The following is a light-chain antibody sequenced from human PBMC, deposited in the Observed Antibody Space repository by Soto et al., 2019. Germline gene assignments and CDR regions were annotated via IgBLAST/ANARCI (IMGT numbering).Light chain of an antibody. V-gene: IGKV1-17*03. J-gene: IGKJ1*01. CDR2: AAS. CDR3: QHYNSYSEA. CDR1: QGISNY. Sequence: DIHMTHSPSAMSASVLYRVTITCLASQGISNYLAWFQQKPGKVPKRLIYAASSLQSGVPSRFSGSGSGTEFTLTISSLQPDDFATYYCQHYNSYSEAFGQGTKVDIK.